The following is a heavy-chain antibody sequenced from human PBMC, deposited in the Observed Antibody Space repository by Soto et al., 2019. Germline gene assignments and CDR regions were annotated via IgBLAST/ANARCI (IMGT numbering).Heavy chain of an antibody. CDR2: IYSGGST. V-gene: IGHV3-66*01. Sequence: GGSLRLSCAASGFTVSSNYMSWVRQAPGKGLEWVSVIYSGGSTYYADSVKGRFTISRDNSKNTLYLQMNSLRAEDTAVYYCATTYYYDSSGSPIWGQGTMVTVSS. J-gene: IGHJ3*02. CDR3: ATTYYYDSSGSPI. D-gene: IGHD3-22*01. CDR1: GFTVSSNY.